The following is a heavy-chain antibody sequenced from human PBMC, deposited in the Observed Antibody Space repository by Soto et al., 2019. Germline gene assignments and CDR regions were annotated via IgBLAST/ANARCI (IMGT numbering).Heavy chain of an antibody. CDR2: IKSNTDGGTT. V-gene: IGHV3-15*07. CDR3: LKGALM. CDR1: GFAFTNAW. J-gene: IGHJ4*02. Sequence: PGGSLRLSCAAAGFAFTNAWMNWVRQAPGKGLEWVGRIKSNTDGGTTDYAAPVKGRFTISRDDSKNTLYLQMDSLRTEDTAVYLCLKGALMWGQGTLVTVSS. D-gene: IGHD1-26*01.